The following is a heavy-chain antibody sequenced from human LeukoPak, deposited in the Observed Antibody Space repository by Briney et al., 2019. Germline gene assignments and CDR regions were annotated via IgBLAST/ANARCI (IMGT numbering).Heavy chain of an antibody. CDR3: TRTGYYYDSSGYYRY. CDR2: IRSKANSYAT. Sequence: PGGSLRLSCVASGFTFSSRDWMTWVRQAPGKGLEWVGRIRSKANSYATAYAASVKGRFTISRDDSKNTAYLQMNSLKTEDTAVYYCTRTGYYYDSSGYYRYWGQGTLVTVSS. V-gene: IGHV3-73*01. CDR1: GFTFSSRDW. J-gene: IGHJ4*02. D-gene: IGHD3-22*01.